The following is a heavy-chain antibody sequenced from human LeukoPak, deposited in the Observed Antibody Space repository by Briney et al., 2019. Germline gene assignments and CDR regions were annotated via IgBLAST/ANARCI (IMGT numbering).Heavy chain of an antibody. CDR3: AKDRVATKPRFDY. CDR1: GFIFSSYA. Sequence: LGGSLRLSCAASGFIFSSYAMHWVRQAPGKGLEWVAFISYDGSNKYYADSVKGRFTISRDNSKNTLYLQMNSLRAEDTAVYYCAKDRVATKPRFDYWGQGTPVTLSS. V-gene: IGHV3-30-3*01. CDR2: ISYDGSNK. D-gene: IGHD5-12*01. J-gene: IGHJ4*02.